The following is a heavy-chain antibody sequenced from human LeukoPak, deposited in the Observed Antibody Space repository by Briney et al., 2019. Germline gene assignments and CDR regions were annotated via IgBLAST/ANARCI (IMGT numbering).Heavy chain of an antibody. Sequence: PGGSLRLSCAASGFTFIRSGVTWVRQGPGTGLEFVASIIYSGGATYYADSVKGRFTISIDNSKNTLYLQMNSLRAEDTALYYCAKDGLYYDGSEHVYYFDSWGQGSLVTVSS. V-gene: IGHV3-23*01. CDR3: AKDGLYYDGSEHVYYFDS. CDR2: IIYSGGAT. CDR1: GFTFIRSG. J-gene: IGHJ4*02. D-gene: IGHD3-22*01.